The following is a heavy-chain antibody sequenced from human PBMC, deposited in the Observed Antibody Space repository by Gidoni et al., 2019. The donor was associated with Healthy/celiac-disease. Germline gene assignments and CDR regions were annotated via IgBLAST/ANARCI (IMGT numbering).Heavy chain of an antibody. Sequence: QVQLQQWGAGLLKPSETLSLTCAVYGGSFSGYYWSWIRQPPGKGLEWIGEINHSGSTNYNPSLKSRVTISVDTSKNQFSLKLSSVTAADTAVYYCARGPWYSSGWTDYWGQGTLVTVSS. D-gene: IGHD6-19*01. CDR1: GGSFSGYY. CDR2: INHSGST. V-gene: IGHV4-34*01. J-gene: IGHJ4*02. CDR3: ARGPWYSSGWTDY.